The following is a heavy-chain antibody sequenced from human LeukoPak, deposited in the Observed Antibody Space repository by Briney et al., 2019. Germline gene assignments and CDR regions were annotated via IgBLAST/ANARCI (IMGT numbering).Heavy chain of an antibody. CDR2: ISSSGSTI. D-gene: IGHD3-10*02. J-gene: IGHJ6*04. V-gene: IGHV3-48*04. CDR1: GLTFSSYG. CDR3: AELGITMIGGV. Sequence: GGSLRLSCAASGLTFSSYGMSWVRQAPGKGLEWVSYISSSGSTIYYADSVKGRFTISRDNAKNSLYLQMNSLRAEDTAVYYCAELGITMIGGVWGKGTTVTISS.